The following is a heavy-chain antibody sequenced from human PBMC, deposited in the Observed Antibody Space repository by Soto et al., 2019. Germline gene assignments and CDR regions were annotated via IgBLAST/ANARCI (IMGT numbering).Heavy chain of an antibody. D-gene: IGHD3-3*01. CDR3: ARDWDRGFWYGYPAGWFDP. CDR2: ISYDGSNK. Sequence: QVQLVESGGGVVQPGRSLRLSCAASGFTFSSYAMHWVRQAPGKGLEWVAVISYDGSNKYYADSVKGRFTISRDNSKNTLYLQMNSLRAEDTAVYYCARDWDRGFWYGYPAGWFDPWGQGTLVTVSS. V-gene: IGHV3-30-3*01. CDR1: GFTFSSYA. J-gene: IGHJ5*02.